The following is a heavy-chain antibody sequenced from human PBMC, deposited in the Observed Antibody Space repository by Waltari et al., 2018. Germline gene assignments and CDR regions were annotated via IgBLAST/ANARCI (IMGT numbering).Heavy chain of an antibody. Sequence: EEQLLESGGGLVQPGDSLRLSCAASGFRFSNYWMNWVRQAPGKGLVWGERISIYESSITYADSVKGRFTISRDNAKNTLDLQMKRLRAEDTAVYYCVRLAQRTYRSPVPGRHYYYGMDVWGQGTTVTVSS. D-gene: IGHD3-10*01. CDR2: ISIYESSI. J-gene: IGHJ6*02. CDR3: VRLAQRTYRSPVPGRHYYYGMDV. V-gene: IGHV3-74*03. CDR1: GFRFSNYW.